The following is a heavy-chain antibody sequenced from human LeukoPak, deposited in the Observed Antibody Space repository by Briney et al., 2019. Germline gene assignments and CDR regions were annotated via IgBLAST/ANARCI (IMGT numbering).Heavy chain of an antibody. D-gene: IGHD1-1*01. J-gene: IGHJ5*02. CDR2: IIPIFGTA. Sequence: SVKVSCKASGGTFSSYAISWVRQAPGQGLEWLGGIIPIFGTANYAQKFQGRVTITADESTSTAYMELSSLRSEDTAVYYCARNLAQLGVGWFDPWGQGTLVTVSS. CDR1: GGTFSSYA. V-gene: IGHV1-69*13. CDR3: ARNLAQLGVGWFDP.